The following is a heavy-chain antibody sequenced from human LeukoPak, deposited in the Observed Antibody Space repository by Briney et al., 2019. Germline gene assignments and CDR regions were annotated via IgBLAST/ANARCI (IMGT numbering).Heavy chain of an antibody. CDR2: INHSGSS. CDR3: AGHLRYFDY. D-gene: IGHD3-3*01. Sequence: SETLSLTCAVYGGSFSGYYWSWVRQPPGKGLEWIGEINHSGSSNYNPSLKSRVTISVDMSKNQFSLKLSSVTAADTAVYYCAGHLRYFDYWGQGTLVTVSS. V-gene: IGHV4-34*01. J-gene: IGHJ4*02. CDR1: GGSFSGYY.